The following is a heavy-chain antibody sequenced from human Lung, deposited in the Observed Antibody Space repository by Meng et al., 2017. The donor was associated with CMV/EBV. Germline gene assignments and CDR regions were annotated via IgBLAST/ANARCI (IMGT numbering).Heavy chain of an antibody. CDR1: GYTFTSYY. D-gene: IGHD3-16*01. Sequence: SXXVSXXASGYTFTSYYMHWVRQAPGQGLEWMGIIIPSGGSTSYAQKFQGRVTMTRDTSTSTVYMELSSLRSEDTAVYYCARDGGEGKEYGMDVWGQGTTVTVSS. CDR2: IIPSGGST. J-gene: IGHJ6*02. V-gene: IGHV1-46*01. CDR3: ARDGGEGKEYGMDV.